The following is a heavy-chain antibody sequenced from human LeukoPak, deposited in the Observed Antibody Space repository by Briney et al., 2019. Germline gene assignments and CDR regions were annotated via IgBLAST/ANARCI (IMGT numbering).Heavy chain of an antibody. J-gene: IGHJ4*02. Sequence: PSETLSLTCAVYGGSFSGYYWSWIRQPPGKGLEWIGEISHSGSTNYNPSLKSRVTISVDTSKNQFSLKLSSVTAADTAVYYCARGQDYWGQGTLVTVSS. V-gene: IGHV4-34*01. CDR2: ISHSGST. CDR3: ARGQDY. CDR1: GGSFSGYY.